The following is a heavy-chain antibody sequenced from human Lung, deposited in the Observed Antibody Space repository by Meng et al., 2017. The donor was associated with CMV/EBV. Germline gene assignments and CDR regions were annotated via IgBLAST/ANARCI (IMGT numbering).Heavy chain of an antibody. CDR2: IYSSGRT. Sequence: EVALEESGGGLIQPGGSLRLSCAASGFTVTSYYMHWVRQAPGKGLEWVSVIYSSGRTYYADSVKGRFTISRDNSKNTVDLQMNTLRAEDTAIYYCVGGPLLGWFDPWGQGALVTVSS. V-gene: IGHV3-53*01. J-gene: IGHJ5*02. CDR3: VGGPLLGWFDP. CDR1: GFTVTSYY.